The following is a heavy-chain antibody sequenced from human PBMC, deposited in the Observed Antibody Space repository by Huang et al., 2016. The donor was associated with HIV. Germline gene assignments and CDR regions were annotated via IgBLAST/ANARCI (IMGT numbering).Heavy chain of an antibody. D-gene: IGHD3-22*01. Sequence: EVQLVESGGGLVQPGGSLRLSCAASGFSISSYWMHWVRQAPGKGLVWCSRINSDGSITSYADSVKGRFTISRDNAKNTLYLQMNSLRAEDTAVYYCARDPRIQSWLNFFDYWGQGTLVSVSS. J-gene: IGHJ4*02. CDR2: INSDGSIT. V-gene: IGHV3-74*01. CDR1: GFSISSYW. CDR3: ARDPRIQSWLNFFDY.